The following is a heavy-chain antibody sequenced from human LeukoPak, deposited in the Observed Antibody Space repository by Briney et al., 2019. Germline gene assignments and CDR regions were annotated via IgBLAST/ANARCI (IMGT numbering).Heavy chain of an antibody. Sequence: GGSLRLSCAASGFTFSDCGMHWVRQAPGKGLEWVAFIRHDGSNKYYADSMKGRFTISRDNSKNTLYLQMNSLRAEDTAVYYCAKDGWGSGYPYSWFDPWGQGTLVTVSS. D-gene: IGHD3-22*01. CDR1: GFTFSDCG. CDR2: IRHDGSNK. V-gene: IGHV3-30*02. CDR3: AKDGWGSGYPYSWFDP. J-gene: IGHJ5*02.